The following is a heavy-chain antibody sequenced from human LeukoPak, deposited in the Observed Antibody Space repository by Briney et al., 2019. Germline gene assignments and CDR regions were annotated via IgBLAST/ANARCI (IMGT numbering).Heavy chain of an antibody. CDR2: IKQDGSEK. CDR3: ARDEAGVAPYYYYYMDV. Sequence: GGSLRLPCAASGFTFSSYWMSWVRQAPGKGLEWVANIKQDGSEKYYVDSVKGRFTISRDNAKNSLYLQMNSLRAEDTAVYYCARDEAGVAPYYYYYMDVWGKGTTVTVSS. CDR1: GFTFSSYW. D-gene: IGHD5-12*01. J-gene: IGHJ6*03. V-gene: IGHV3-7*01.